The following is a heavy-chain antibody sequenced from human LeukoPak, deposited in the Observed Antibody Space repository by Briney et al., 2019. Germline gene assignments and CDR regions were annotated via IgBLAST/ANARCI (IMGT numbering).Heavy chain of an antibody. D-gene: IGHD6-19*01. CDR2: IDHSGST. CDR1: GGSFSGYY. Sequence: PSETLSLTCAVYGGSFSGYYWSWIRQPPGKGLEWIGEIDHSGSTNYNPSLKSRVTISVDTSKNQFSLKLSSVTAADTAVYYCAGSIAVAGIDYWGQGTLVTVSS. V-gene: IGHV4-34*01. CDR3: AGSIAVAGIDY. J-gene: IGHJ4*02.